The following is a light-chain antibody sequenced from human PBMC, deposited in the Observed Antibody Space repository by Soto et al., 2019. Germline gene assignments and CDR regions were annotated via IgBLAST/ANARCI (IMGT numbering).Light chain of an antibody. CDR1: SSDIGAYIY. CDR2: EVS. V-gene: IGLV2-8*01. CDR3: SSYAGSNNFV. J-gene: IGLJ1*01. Sequence: QSALTQPPSASGSPGQSVTISCTGTSSDIGAYIYVSWYQQHPGKAPKLMISEVSRRPSGVPERFSGSKSGNTASLTVSGLQADDEAHYCCSSYAGSNNFVFGTGTKLTVL.